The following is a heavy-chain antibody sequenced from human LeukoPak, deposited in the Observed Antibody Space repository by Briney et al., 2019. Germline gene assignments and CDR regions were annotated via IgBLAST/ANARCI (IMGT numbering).Heavy chain of an antibody. CDR3: ARVKGDYYQKQNWFDP. CDR1: GYTFTSYY. V-gene: IGHV1-46*01. J-gene: IGHJ5*02. Sequence: ASVKVSCKASGYTFTSYYMHWVRQAPGQGLEWMGIINPSGGSTSYAQKFQGRVTMTRDTSTSTVYMELSSLRSEDTAVYYCARVKGDYYQKQNWFDPWGQGTLVTVSS. D-gene: IGHD3-10*01. CDR2: INPSGGST.